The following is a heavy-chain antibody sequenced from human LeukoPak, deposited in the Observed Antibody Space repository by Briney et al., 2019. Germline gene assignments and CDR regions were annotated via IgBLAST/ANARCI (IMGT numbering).Heavy chain of an antibody. J-gene: IGHJ4*02. Sequence: GRSLRLSCAASGFTFSSYGMHWVRQAPGKGLEWVAVIWYDGSNKYYADSVKGRFTISRDNSKNTLYLQMNSLRAEDAAVYYCARGLAAPVETLDYWGQGTLVTVSS. CDR1: GFTFSSYG. V-gene: IGHV3-33*01. CDR3: ARGLAAPVETLDY. D-gene: IGHD6-6*01. CDR2: IWYDGSNK.